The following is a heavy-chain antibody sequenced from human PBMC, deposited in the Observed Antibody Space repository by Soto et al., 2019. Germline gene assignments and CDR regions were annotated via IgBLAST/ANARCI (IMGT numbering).Heavy chain of an antibody. CDR3: AKTRGAMIYAISVYGMDV. CDR2: ISGSADST. D-gene: IGHD2-8*01. Sequence: EVQLLESGGGFIHPGGSLRLSCAASGFSFSSFAMNWVRQAPGKGLAWVSIISGSADSTFYADSVKGRFTISRDNSKNTLYLQINSLRAEDTAVYYCAKTRGAMIYAISVYGMDVWGQGTTVTVSS. J-gene: IGHJ6*02. V-gene: IGHV3-23*01. CDR1: GFSFSSFA.